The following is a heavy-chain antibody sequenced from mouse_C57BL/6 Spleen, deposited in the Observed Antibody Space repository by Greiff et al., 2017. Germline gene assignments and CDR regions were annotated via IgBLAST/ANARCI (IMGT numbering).Heavy chain of an antibody. Sequence: VQLKQSGPELVKPGASVKIPCKASGYTFTDYNMDWVKQSHGKSLEWIGDINPNNGGTIYNQKFKGKATLTVDKSSSTAYMELRSLTSEDTAVYYCARSQLGRIYYFDYWGQGTTLTVSS. CDR2: INPNNGGT. V-gene: IGHV1-18*01. D-gene: IGHD4-1*02. CDR3: ARSQLGRIYYFDY. J-gene: IGHJ2*01. CDR1: GYTFTDYN.